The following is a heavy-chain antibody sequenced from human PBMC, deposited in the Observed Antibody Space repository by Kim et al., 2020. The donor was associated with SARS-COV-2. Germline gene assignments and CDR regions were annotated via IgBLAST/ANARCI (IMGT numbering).Heavy chain of an antibody. Sequence: ASVKVSCKASGYTFTNFDIDWVRQATGQGLEWMGWMNPNTGNAAFAQRFQGRVTMTRDTSIGTAYMELSRLTSEDTAVYFCAKVGNNRANWFDSWGQGTLLTVSS. CDR2: MNPNTGNA. V-gene: IGHV1-8*01. CDR3: AKVGNNRANWFDS. CDR1: GYTFTNFD. J-gene: IGHJ5*01.